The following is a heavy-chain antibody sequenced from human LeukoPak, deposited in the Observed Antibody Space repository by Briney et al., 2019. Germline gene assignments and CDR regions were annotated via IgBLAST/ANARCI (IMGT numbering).Heavy chain of an antibody. Sequence: GGSLRLSCAASGFTVSSNYMTWVRQAPGEGLEWVSTITGSGGSTYYADPVKGRFTISRDNSKNTLYLQMNSLRAEDTALYYCAKDRGIAVAGTDFDSWGQGTLVTVSS. D-gene: IGHD6-19*01. CDR3: AKDRGIAVAGTDFDS. V-gene: IGHV3-23*01. CDR2: ITGSGGST. J-gene: IGHJ4*02. CDR1: GFTVSSNY.